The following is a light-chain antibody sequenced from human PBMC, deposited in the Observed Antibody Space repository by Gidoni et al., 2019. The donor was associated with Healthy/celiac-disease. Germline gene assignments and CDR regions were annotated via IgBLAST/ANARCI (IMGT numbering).Light chain of an antibody. Sequence: EIVLTQSPGTLSLSPGERATLSCRASQSVSSSYLAWYQQTPGQAPRLLIYGASSRATGIPDMFSGSGSGTDFTLTISRLEPEDFAVYYCQQYGSSPWTFXXXTKVEIK. CDR3: QQYGSSPWT. CDR1: QSVSSSY. V-gene: IGKV3-20*01. CDR2: GAS. J-gene: IGKJ1*01.